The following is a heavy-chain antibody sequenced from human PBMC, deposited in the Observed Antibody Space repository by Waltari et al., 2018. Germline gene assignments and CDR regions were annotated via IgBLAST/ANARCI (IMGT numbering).Heavy chain of an antibody. J-gene: IGHJ5*02. CDR2: INPNSGGT. CDR1: GYTFTGSC. D-gene: IGHD3-10*01. V-gene: IGHV1-2*06. Sequence: QVQLVQSGAEVKKPGASVTVSYQASGYTFTGSCMHWVLQAPGQGLEWMGRINPNSGGTNYAQKFQGRVTMTRDTSISTAYMELSRLRSDDTAVYYCARDLMVRGEGEGWFDPWGQGTLVTVSS. CDR3: ARDLMVRGEGEGWFDP.